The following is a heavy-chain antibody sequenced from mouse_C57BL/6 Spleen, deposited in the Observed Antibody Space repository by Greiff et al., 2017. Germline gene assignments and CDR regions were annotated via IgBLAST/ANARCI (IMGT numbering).Heavy chain of an antibody. D-gene: IGHD2-3*01. Sequence: EVQLQQSGPELVKPGASVKISCKASGYTFTDYYMNWVKQSHGKSLEWIGDINPNNGGTSYNQKFKGKATLTVDKSSSTAYMELRSLTSEDSAVYYCARWRMVRADYWGQGTTLTVSS. V-gene: IGHV1-26*01. CDR2: INPNNGGT. CDR1: GYTFTDYY. J-gene: IGHJ2*01. CDR3: ARWRMVRADY.